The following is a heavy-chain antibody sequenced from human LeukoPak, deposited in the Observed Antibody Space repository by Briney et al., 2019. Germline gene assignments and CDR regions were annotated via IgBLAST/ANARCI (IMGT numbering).Heavy chain of an antibody. CDR1: GFTFSSYS. CDR2: ISSSSSYI. CDR3: ARDPPNYYDSSGYPDY. D-gene: IGHD3-22*01. J-gene: IGHJ4*02. V-gene: IGHV3-21*01. Sequence: GRSLRLSCAASGFTFSSYSMNWVRQAPGKGLEWVSSISSSSSYIYYADSVKGRFTISRDNAKNSLYLQMNSLRAEDTAVYYCARDPPNYYDSSGYPDYWGQGTLVTVSS.